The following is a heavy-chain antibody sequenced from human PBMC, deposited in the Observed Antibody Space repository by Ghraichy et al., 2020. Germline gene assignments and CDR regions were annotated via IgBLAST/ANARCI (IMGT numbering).Heavy chain of an antibody. CDR1: GGSISSYH. CDR3: ARGRDIVVVPGGANLGYYGMDV. CDR2: IYYSGST. V-gene: IGHV4-59*01. Sequence: SETLSLTCTVSGGSISSYHWSWIRQPPGKGLEWIGYIYYSGSTNYNPSLKSRVTISVDTSKNQFSLKLISVTAADTAVYYCARGRDIVVVPGGANLGYYGMDVWGQGTTVTVSS. D-gene: IGHD2-2*01. J-gene: IGHJ6*02.